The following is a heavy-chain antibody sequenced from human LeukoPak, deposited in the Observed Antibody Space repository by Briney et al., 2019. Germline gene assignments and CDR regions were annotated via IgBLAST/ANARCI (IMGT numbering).Heavy chain of an antibody. D-gene: IGHD3-9*01. CDR2: INSDGTST. CDR3: APPYYDILAGNY. J-gene: IGHJ4*02. Sequence: PGGSLRLSCVASGFTFSSYWMHWVRQVPGKGLVWVSHINSDGTSTSYADSVKGRFTISRDNSKNTLYLQMNSLRAEDTAVYYCAPPYYDILAGNYWGQGALVTVSS. CDR1: GFTFSSYW. V-gene: IGHV3-74*01.